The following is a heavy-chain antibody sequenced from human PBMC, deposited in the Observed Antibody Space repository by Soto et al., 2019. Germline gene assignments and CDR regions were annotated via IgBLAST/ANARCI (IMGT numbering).Heavy chain of an antibody. CDR3: ARGQGPDGVLRFAEWLNPPDYYVTAV. Sequence: CSRKWLQQDKEQGLEWMRWMNPNSGNTGYAQKFQGRVTMTRNTSISTAYMDLSSLRSEDTAVYYCARGQGPDGVLRFAEWLNPPDYYVTAVRRKGTTVTVFS. D-gene: IGHD3-3*01. CDR1: CS. CDR2: MNPNSGNT. J-gene: IGHJ6*04. V-gene: IGHV1-8*01.